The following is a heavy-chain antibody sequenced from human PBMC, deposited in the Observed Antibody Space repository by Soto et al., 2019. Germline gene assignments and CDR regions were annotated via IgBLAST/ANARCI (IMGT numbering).Heavy chain of an antibody. Sequence: PGGSLRLSCAASGFTFNHYAMNWVRQAPGKGLGGVKTIRDSGATYYVDSVKGRFTISRDNAKNSLYLQMNSLRAEDTAVYYCARLIAARRYYYYYYMDVWGKGTTVTVSS. J-gene: IGHJ6*03. CDR3: ARLIAARRYYYYYYMDV. CDR2: IRDSGAT. CDR1: GFTFNHYA. D-gene: IGHD6-6*01. V-gene: IGHV3-23*01.